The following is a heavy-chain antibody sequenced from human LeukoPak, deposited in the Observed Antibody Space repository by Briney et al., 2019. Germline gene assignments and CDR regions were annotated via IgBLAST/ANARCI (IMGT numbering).Heavy chain of an antibody. CDR3: AKDGDYYDSSGYYSDY. D-gene: IGHD3-22*01. V-gene: IGHV3-30*02. CDR2: IRYDGGNK. J-gene: IGHJ4*02. CDR1: GFTFSTYG. Sequence: GGSLRLSCAASGFTFSTYGMHWVRQPPGKGLEWVAFIRYDGGNKYYADSVKGRFAISRDNSKNTLYLQTNSLRAEDTAVYYCAKDGDYYDSSGYYSDYWGQGTLVTVPS.